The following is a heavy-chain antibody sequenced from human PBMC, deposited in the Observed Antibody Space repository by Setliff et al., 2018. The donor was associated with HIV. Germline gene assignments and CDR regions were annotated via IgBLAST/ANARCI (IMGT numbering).Heavy chain of an antibody. V-gene: IGHV4-59*11. J-gene: IGHJ4*02. D-gene: IGHD3-3*01. CDR1: GASISSHY. CDR2: IYYSGTT. CDR3: ARDRGRVVGFDY. Sequence: SETLSLTCTISGASISSHYWSWIRQPPGKGLEWIGYIYYSGTTNYNPSLKSRVTISVDTSKNQFSLKLSSVTAADTAVYYCARDRGRVVGFDYWGQGTLVTVSS.